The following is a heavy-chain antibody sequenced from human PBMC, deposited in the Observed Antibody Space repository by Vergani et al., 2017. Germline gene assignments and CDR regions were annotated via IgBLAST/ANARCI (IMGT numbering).Heavy chain of an antibody. Sequence: QVQLQQWGGGLLKPSETLSLTCVVNGGSFTSYHWTWIRQSPGEGLEWVGDIDYTGRPDYNPSLKSLLTMSVDKSRNQFSLTLMSVTATDTAIYFCARVNTETNVHLYYYYYMDVWGQGTAVTVS. CDR3: ARVNTETNVHLYYYYYMDV. CDR1: GGSFTSYH. CDR2: IDYTGRP. D-gene: IGHD4-11*01. V-gene: IGHV4-34*01. J-gene: IGHJ6*03.